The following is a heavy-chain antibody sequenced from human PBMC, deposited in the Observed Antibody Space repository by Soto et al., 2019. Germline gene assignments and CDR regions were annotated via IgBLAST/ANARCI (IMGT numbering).Heavy chain of an antibody. D-gene: IGHD6-13*01. CDR2: LSGIGGSI. V-gene: IGHV3-23*01. Sequence: GGSLRLSCTASGFTFSSHAMTWVRQAPGKGLEWVSGLSGIGGSIYYADSVKGRFTISRDNSMNTLYLQMKSLRAEDTAVYYCAKVSSSWYAGFFDLWGQGT. CDR1: GFTFSSHA. J-gene: IGHJ4*02. CDR3: AKVSSSWYAGFFDL.